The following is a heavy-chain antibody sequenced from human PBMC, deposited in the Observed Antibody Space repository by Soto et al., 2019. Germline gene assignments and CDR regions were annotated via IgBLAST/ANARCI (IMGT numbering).Heavy chain of an antibody. J-gene: IGHJ5*02. Sequence: LGESLKISCKGSGYSFTSYWISWVRQMPGKGLEWMGRIDPSDSYTNYSPSFQGHVTISADKSISTAYLQWSSLKASDTAMYYCARHRYYYDSSGRGPWFDPWGQGTLVTVSS. V-gene: IGHV5-10-1*01. CDR1: GYSFTSYW. CDR2: IDPSDSYT. CDR3: ARHRYYYDSSGRGPWFDP. D-gene: IGHD3-22*01.